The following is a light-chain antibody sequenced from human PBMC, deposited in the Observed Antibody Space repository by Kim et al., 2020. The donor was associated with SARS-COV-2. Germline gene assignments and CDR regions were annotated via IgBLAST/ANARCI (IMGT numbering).Light chain of an antibody. CDR2: GVA. J-gene: IGKJ2*01. CDR3: QQYDNRHDT. CDR1: QSVSGNQ. Sequence: ETVLTQSPGTLSLSPGETATLTCRASQSVSGNQLAWYQLRRGQAPRLLMYGVAARAPGITERFSVSGSATEFVLTISRLEREDFALYYCQQYDNRHDTFGQGTKLEI. V-gene: IGKV3-20*01.